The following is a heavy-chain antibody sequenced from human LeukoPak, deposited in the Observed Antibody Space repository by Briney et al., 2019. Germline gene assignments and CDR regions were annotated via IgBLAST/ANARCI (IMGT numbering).Heavy chain of an antibody. D-gene: IGHD5-18*01. CDR1: GGSISSSSYY. J-gene: IGHJ4*02. CDR2: IYYSGST. V-gene: IGHV4-39*01. CDR3: ARHPTRAAISY. Sequence: SETLSLTCTVSGGSISSSSYYWGWIRQPPGKGLEWIGSIYYSGSTYYNPSLKSRVTISVDTSKNQFSLKLSSVTAADTAVYYCARHPTRAAISYWGQGTLVTVSS.